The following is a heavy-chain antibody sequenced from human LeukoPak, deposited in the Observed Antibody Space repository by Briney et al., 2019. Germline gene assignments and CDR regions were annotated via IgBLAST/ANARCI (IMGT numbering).Heavy chain of an antibody. CDR3: ARAITMVRGVKRGVFGY. V-gene: IGHV4-59*01. J-gene: IGHJ4*02. CDR2: IYYSGST. Sequence: TSETLSLTCTVSGGSISSYYWSWIRQPPGKGLEWIGYIYYSGSTNYNPSLKSRVTISVDTSKNQFSLKLSSVTAADTAVYYCARAITMVRGVKRGVFGYWGQGTLVTVSS. CDR1: GGSISSYY. D-gene: IGHD3-10*01.